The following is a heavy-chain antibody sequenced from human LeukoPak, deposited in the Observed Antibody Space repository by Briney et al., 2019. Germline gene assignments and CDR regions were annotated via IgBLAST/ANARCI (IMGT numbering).Heavy chain of an antibody. CDR3: ARVRGLRRSQQDY. J-gene: IGHJ4*02. Sequence: SETMSLTSAAYGGSFSGYSWRWIRQPPRPGTEWLGEINHSGSTNYNPSLKSRVTISVHTSKNQFSLKLSSVTAADTAVYYCARVRGLRRSQQDYWVQGTLVTVSS. D-gene: IGHD3-10*01. V-gene: IGHV4-34*01. CDR2: INHSGST. CDR1: GGSFSGYS.